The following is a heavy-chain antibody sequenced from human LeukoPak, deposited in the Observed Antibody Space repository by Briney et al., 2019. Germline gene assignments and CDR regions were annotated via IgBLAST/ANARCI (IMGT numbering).Heavy chain of an antibody. D-gene: IGHD6-13*01. Sequence: GGSLRLSCAASKFTFSDYYMSWIRQAPGKGLEWVSYISSISSTMYYADSVKGRFTISRDNSKNTLYLQMNSLRADDTAVYYCAKGSGSSWSLFDYWGQGTLVTVSS. CDR1: KFTFSDYY. V-gene: IGHV3-11*01. CDR2: ISSISSTM. J-gene: IGHJ4*02. CDR3: AKGSGSSWSLFDY.